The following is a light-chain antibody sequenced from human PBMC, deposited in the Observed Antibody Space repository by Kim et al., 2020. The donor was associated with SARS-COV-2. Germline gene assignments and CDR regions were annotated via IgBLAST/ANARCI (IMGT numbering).Light chain of an antibody. CDR3: LQDYNYPLT. CDR2: AAS. Sequence: ASVGDRVTVTCRASQGIRNDLGWYQQKPGKAPKLLIYAASSLQSGVPSRFSGSGSGTDFTLTISSLQPEDFATYYCLQDYNYPLTFGQGTKVDIK. V-gene: IGKV1-6*01. J-gene: IGKJ1*01. CDR1: QGIRND.